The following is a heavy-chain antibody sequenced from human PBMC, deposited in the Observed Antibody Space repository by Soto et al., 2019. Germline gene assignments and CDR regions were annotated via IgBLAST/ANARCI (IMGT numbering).Heavy chain of an antibody. CDR3: AKDASTHSGSYPEY. D-gene: IGHD1-26*01. CDR1: GFTFSIYD. J-gene: IGHJ4*02. Sequence: PGGSLRLSCVASGFTFSIYDMNWVRQAPGKGLEWVSTISSSGGSTYYADSVKGRFTISRDNSKNTLYLQTNSLRAEDTAVYYCAKDASTHSGSYPEYWGQGTLVTVSS. V-gene: IGHV3-23*01. CDR2: ISSSGGST.